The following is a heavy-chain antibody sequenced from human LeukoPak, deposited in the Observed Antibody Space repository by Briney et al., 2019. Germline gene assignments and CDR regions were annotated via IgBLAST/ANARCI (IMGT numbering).Heavy chain of an antibody. D-gene: IGHD5-18*01. J-gene: IGHJ1*01. CDR2: ISNSGTAK. CDR1: GFTFSSYE. V-gene: IGHV3-48*03. CDR3: ARAGYSMDTEYFQH. Sequence: PSGSLTLSCAASGFTFSSYEMNWVRQAPGKGLEWVSYISNSGTAKYYADSVKGRFTISRDNAKSSLYLQMNSLRAEDTAAYYCARAGYSMDTEYFQHWGQGTLDPVSS.